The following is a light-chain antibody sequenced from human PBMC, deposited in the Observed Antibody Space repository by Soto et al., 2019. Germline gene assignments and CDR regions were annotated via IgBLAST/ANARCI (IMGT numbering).Light chain of an antibody. Sequence: QSVLTQPPSVSGALGQRVTISCTGSSSNIGAGFGVQWYQQHPGTAPKLLIYSNSDRPSGVPDRFSGSKSGTSASLAITGLQAEDEADYYCQSFENSLSVNWVFGGGTKLTVL. V-gene: IGLV1-40*01. CDR3: QSFENSLSVNWV. J-gene: IGLJ3*02. CDR2: SNS. CDR1: SSNIGAGFG.